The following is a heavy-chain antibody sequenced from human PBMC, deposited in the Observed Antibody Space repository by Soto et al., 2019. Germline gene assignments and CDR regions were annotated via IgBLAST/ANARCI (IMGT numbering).Heavy chain of an antibody. Sequence: QVQLQESGPGLVKPSETLSLTCTVSGGSISGSFWTWIRQPPGKGLEWIGYIDYSGSTNYNPSLKSRVTISVDTSKDQFSMKLSAVTAAETPLYCGARVEGNLLSWFDPWGQGTLVTVSS. D-gene: IGHD3-9*01. V-gene: IGHV4-59*01. CDR3: ARVEGNLLSWFDP. CDR1: GGSISGSF. J-gene: IGHJ5*02. CDR2: IDYSGST.